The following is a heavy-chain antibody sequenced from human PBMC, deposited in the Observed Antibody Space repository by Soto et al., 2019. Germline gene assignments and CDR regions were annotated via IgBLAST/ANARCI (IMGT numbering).Heavy chain of an antibody. CDR1: GFTFSSYS. V-gene: IGHV3-21*01. Sequence: GGSLRLSCACSGFTFSSYSMNWVRQAPGKGLEWVSSISSSSSYIYYADSVKGRFTISRDNAKNSLYLQMNSLRAEDTAVYYCARDYYDSSGYSDAFDIWGQGTMVTVSS. CDR2: ISSSSSYI. D-gene: IGHD3-22*01. CDR3: ARDYYDSSGYSDAFDI. J-gene: IGHJ3*02.